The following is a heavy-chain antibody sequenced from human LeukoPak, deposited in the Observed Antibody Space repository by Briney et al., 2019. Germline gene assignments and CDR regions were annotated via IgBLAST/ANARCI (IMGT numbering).Heavy chain of an antibody. V-gene: IGHV4-59*12. Sequence: SETLSLTCTVSGGSISSYYWSWIRQPPGKGLEWIGYIYYSGSTNYNPSLKSRVTISVETSKNEFSLKLSSVTAADTAVYYCASEYYYDSSGPPGWFDPWGQGTLVTVSS. CDR3: ASEYYYDSSGPPGWFDP. D-gene: IGHD3-22*01. CDR1: GGSISSYY. CDR2: IYYSGST. J-gene: IGHJ5*02.